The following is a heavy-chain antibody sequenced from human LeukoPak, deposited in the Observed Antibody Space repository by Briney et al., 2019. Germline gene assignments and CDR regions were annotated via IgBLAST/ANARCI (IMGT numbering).Heavy chain of an antibody. CDR1: GGSISSYY. J-gene: IGHJ5*02. Sequence: SGTLSLTCTVSGGSISSYYWSWIRQPPGKGLEWIGYIYYSGSTNYNPSLKSRVTISVDTSKNQFSLKLSSVTAADTAVYYCARDGYCSGGSCSKFDPWGQGTLVTVSS. V-gene: IGHV4-59*01. D-gene: IGHD2-15*01. CDR2: IYYSGST. CDR3: ARDGYCSGGSCSKFDP.